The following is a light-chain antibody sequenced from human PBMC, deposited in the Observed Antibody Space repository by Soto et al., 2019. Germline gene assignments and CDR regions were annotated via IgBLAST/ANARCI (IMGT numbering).Light chain of an antibody. CDR1: QGISSY. J-gene: IGKJ5*01. Sequence: DIRMTQSPSSLSASVGDRVTITCRASQGISSYLAWYQQKLGKDPKLQISAASTLQPGVPSRFSGSGSGTDFTLTISSLQPEDVATYYCQKYSSVITFGQGTRLEIK. CDR3: QKYSSVIT. V-gene: IGKV1-27*01. CDR2: AAS.